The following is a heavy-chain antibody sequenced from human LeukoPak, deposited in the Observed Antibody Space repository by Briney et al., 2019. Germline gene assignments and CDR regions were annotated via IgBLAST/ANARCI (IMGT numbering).Heavy chain of an antibody. CDR1: GGSFSGYY. CDR3: ARDLGYCSSTSCYPGLRGMFDP. CDR2: INHSGST. D-gene: IGHD2-2*01. V-gene: IGHV4-34*01. J-gene: IGHJ5*02. Sequence: SETLSLTCAVYGGSFSGYYWSWIRQPPGKGLEWIGEINHSGSTNYNPSLKSRVTISVDTSKNQFSLKLSSVTAADTAVYYCARDLGYCSSTSCYPGLRGMFDPWGQGTLVTVSS.